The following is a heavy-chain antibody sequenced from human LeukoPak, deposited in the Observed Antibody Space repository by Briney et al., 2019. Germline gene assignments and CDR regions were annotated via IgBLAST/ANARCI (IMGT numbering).Heavy chain of an antibody. D-gene: IGHD3-22*01. CDR3: ARGMNGYYDSSGYY. CDR1: GYTFTSYG. V-gene: IGHV1-18*01. CDR2: ISAYNGNT. J-gene: IGHJ4*02. Sequence: ASVKVSCKASGYTFTSYGISWVRQAPGQGLEWMGWISAYNGNTNYAQKLQGRVNMTIDTSTSTAYMELRSLRSDDTDVYYCARGMNGYYDSSGYYWGQGTLVSVS.